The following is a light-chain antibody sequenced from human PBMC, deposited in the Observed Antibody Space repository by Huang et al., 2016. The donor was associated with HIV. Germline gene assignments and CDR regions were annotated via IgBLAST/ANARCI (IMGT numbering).Light chain of an antibody. CDR2: WAS. J-gene: IGKJ1*01. Sequence: DIVMTQFPDSMTVSLGERATINCKSSQTVLHSSNNKNYLAWYHHKPGQPPKVLIYWASTRESGVPDLFIGTGSGTDFTLTISSVQAEDVAVYFCLQYYSSPQTFGQGTKVEIK. V-gene: IGKV4-1*01. CDR1: QTVLHSSNNKNY. CDR3: LQYYSSPQT.